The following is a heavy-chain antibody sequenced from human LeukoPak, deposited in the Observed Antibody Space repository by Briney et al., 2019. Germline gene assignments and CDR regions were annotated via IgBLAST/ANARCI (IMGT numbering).Heavy chain of an antibody. V-gene: IGHV1-46*01. CDR2: INPNSGST. D-gene: IGHD3-10*01. Sequence: ASVKVSYKASGYTFASYYMHWVRQAPGQGLEWMGIINPNSGSTTYAQKFQGRVTMTRDTSTTTVNMELSSLRSEDTAVYYCARDLSFGNFDYWGQGTLVTVSS. CDR1: GYTFASYY. J-gene: IGHJ4*02. CDR3: ARDLSFGNFDY.